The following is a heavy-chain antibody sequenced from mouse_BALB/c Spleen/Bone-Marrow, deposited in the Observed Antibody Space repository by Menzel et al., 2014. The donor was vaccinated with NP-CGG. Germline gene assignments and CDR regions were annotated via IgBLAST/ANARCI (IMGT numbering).Heavy chain of an antibody. CDR1: GYAFTNYL. V-gene: IGHV1-54*01. J-gene: IGHJ3*01. CDR2: INPGSGGT. D-gene: IGHD2-14*01. CDR3: ARYRYDGTFAY. Sequence: QVQLQQSGAELVRPGTSVRVSCKASGYAFTNYLIEWVKQRPGQGLEWIGVINPGSGGTNYNEKFKGKATLTADKSSSTAYMQLSSLTSEDSAVYFFARYRYDGTFAYWGQGTLVTVSA.